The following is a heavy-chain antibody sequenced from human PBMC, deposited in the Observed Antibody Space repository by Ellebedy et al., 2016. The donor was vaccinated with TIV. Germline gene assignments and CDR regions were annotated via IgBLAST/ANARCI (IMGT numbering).Heavy chain of an antibody. Sequence: AASVKVSCRASGYTFTSHSMHWVRQAPGQRLEWMGWINAGNGNTKYSQKFQGRVTITRDTSASTAYMGLSSLRSEDTAVYYCAREYSSTSGRVFDYWGQGTLVTVSS. J-gene: IGHJ4*02. D-gene: IGHD6-6*01. CDR1: GYTFTSHS. V-gene: IGHV1-3*01. CDR2: INAGNGNT. CDR3: AREYSSTSGRVFDY.